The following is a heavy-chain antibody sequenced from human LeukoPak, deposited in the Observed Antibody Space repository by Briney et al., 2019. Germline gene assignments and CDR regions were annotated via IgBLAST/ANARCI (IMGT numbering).Heavy chain of an antibody. Sequence: SETLSLTCTVSGDSISNYYWGWIRQPPGKGLDWIGFIHYSGTTKYNPSLKSRVTISVDTSKNQFSLKLSSVTAADTAVYYCARTIFRVMTQYYFDNWGQGTLVTVSS. CDR2: IHYSGTT. D-gene: IGHD3-3*01. V-gene: IGHV4-59*01. J-gene: IGHJ4*02. CDR1: GDSISNYY. CDR3: ARTIFRVMTQYYFDN.